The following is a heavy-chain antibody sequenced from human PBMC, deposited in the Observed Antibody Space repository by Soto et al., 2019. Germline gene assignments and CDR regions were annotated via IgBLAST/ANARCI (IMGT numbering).Heavy chain of an antibody. V-gene: IGHV4-31*03. D-gene: IGHD1-26*01. CDR3: VSGKRGPWYFEL. CDR1: GGSINTAVDY. CDR2: IHSSGCI. J-gene: IGHJ2*01. Sequence: QVQLMESGPGLVRPSQTLSLTCTVSGGSINTAVDYWNWMRQRPGEGLEWIGSIHSSGCIYYSPSLKGRVQVSADTSNTQFSLRLDSVTAADTAVYYCVSGKRGPWYFELWGRGTMVPVSS.